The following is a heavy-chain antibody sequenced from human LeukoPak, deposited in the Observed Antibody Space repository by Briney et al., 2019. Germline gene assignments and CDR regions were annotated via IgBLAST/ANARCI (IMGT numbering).Heavy chain of an antibody. J-gene: IGHJ3*02. V-gene: IGHV4-30-4*01. Sequence: TSQTLSLTCTVSGGSISSGDCYWSWIRQPPGKGLEWIGYIYYSGSTYYNPSLKSRVTISVDTSKNQFSLKLSYVTAADTAVYYCARDLDRTTSVFDIWGQGTMVTVSS. CDR3: ARDLDRTTSVFDI. CDR2: IYYSGST. D-gene: IGHD1-14*01. CDR1: GGSISSGDCY.